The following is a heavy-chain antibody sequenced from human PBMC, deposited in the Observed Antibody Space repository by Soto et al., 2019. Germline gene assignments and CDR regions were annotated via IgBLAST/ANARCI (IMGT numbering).Heavy chain of an antibody. D-gene: IGHD3-3*01. Sequence: QVQLQQWGAGLLKPSETLSLTCAVYGGSFSGYYWSWIRQPPGKGLEWIGEINHSGSTNYNPSLTSRVTISVDTSKYQVSPKLSAVTAADTALYYCARAGYDFRSRYSLPRAFDPWGQGTLLTVSS. CDR2: INHSGST. CDR1: GGSFSGYY. V-gene: IGHV4-34*01. CDR3: ARAGYDFRSRYSLPRAFDP. J-gene: IGHJ5*01.